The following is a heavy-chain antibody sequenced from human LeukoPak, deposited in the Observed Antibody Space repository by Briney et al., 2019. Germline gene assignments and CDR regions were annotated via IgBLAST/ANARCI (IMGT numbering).Heavy chain of an antibody. CDR3: ATTSPEYCTSTICLYWYFDL. CDR1: GYRLAELS. CDR2: FDHETREA. D-gene: IGHD2-2*01. Sequence: ASVKVSRKVSGYRLAELSMHWVRQAPGKGLEWMGGFDHETREAIYAQKFRGKVTMTEDMSTNTGYMEMSGLNSEDAAVYYCATTSPEYCTSTICLYWYFDLWGRGTLITVSS. J-gene: IGHJ2*01. V-gene: IGHV1-24*01.